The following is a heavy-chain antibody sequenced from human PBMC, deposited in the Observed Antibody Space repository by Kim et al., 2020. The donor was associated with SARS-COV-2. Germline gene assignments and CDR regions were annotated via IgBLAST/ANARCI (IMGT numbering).Heavy chain of an antibody. Sequence: SETLSLTCTVSGGSISSYYWSWIRQPPGKGLEWIGYIYYSGSTNYNTSLKSRVTISVDTSKNQFSLKLSSVTAADTAVYYCARQSLSVWGSYRYGMDVWGQGTTVTVSS. J-gene: IGHJ6*02. D-gene: IGHD3-16*02. CDR2: IYYSGST. CDR3: ARQSLSVWGSYRYGMDV. V-gene: IGHV4-59*08. CDR1: GGSISSYY.